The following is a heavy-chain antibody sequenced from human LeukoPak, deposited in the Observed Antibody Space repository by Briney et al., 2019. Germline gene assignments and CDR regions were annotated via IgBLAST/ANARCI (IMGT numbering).Heavy chain of an antibody. V-gene: IGHV4-34*01. D-gene: IGHD3-10*01. CDR2: INHSGST. CDR1: GGSFSGYY. CDR3: ARQVTMVRGAGMDV. J-gene: IGHJ6*04. Sequence: SETLSLTCAVYGGSFSGYYWSWIRQPPGKGLEWIGEINHSGSTNYNPSLKSRVTISVDTSKNQFSLKLSSVTAADTAVYYCARQVTMVRGAGMDVWGKGTTVTISS.